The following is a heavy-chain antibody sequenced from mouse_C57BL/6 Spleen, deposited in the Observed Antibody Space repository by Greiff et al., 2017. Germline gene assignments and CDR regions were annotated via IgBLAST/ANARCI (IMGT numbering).Heavy chain of an antibody. D-gene: IGHD3-2*02. CDR1: GYTFTSYW. J-gene: IGHJ4*01. CDR3: AREAGDSSGYVIYAMDY. V-gene: IGHV1-55*01. CDR2: IYPGSGST. Sequence: VQLQQPGAELVKPGASVKMSCKASGYTFTSYWITWVKQRPGQGLEWIGDIYPGSGSTNYNEKFKSKATLTVDTSSSTAYMQLSSLTSEDSAVYYCAREAGDSSGYVIYAMDYWGQGTSVTVSS.